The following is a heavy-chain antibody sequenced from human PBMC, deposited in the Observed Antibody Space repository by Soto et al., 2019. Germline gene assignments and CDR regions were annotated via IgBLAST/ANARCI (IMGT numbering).Heavy chain of an antibody. CDR1: GFTFTSSA. J-gene: IGHJ4*02. D-gene: IGHD3-22*01. CDR3: AARHYYDSSGYYEFDY. V-gene: IGHV1-58*01. CDR2: IVVGSGNT. Sequence: ASVKVSCKASGFTFTSSAVQWVRQARGQRLEWIGWIVVGSGNTNYAQKFQERVTITRDMSTSTAYMELSSLRSEDTAVYYCAARHYYDSSGYYEFDYWGQGTLVTVSS.